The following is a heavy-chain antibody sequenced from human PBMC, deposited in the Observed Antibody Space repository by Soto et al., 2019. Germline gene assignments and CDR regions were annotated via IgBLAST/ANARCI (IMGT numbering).Heavy chain of an antibody. CDR1: GFTFSSYA. V-gene: IGHV3-30-3*01. Sequence: QVQLVESGGGVVQPGRSLRLSCAASGFTFSSYAMHWVRQAPGKGLEWVAVISYDGSNKYYADSVKGRFTISRDNSKNTLYLQMNSLRAEDTAVYYCAREGQYSSSFYYYYGMDVWGQGITVTVSS. J-gene: IGHJ6*02. D-gene: IGHD6-6*01. CDR3: AREGQYSSSFYYYYGMDV. CDR2: ISYDGSNK.